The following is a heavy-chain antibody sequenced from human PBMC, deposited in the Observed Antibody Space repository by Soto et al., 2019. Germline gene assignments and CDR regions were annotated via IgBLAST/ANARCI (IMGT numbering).Heavy chain of an antibody. J-gene: IGHJ3*02. CDR1: GGSISSGAYY. CDR2: INYSWST. Sequence: PSETLSLTCTVSGGSISSGAYYWSWIRQLPGKGLEWIACINYSWSTYYNPSLKSRVTISVDTSKNQFSLKLSSVTSADTAVYYCARDTGYSSGSDAFDIWGQGTMVTVSS. CDR3: ARDTGYSSGSDAFDI. V-gene: IGHV4-31*03. D-gene: IGHD6-19*01.